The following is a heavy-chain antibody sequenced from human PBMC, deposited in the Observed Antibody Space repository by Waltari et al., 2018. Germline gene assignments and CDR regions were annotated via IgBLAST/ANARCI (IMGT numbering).Heavy chain of an antibody. CDR1: GGSFSGYY. Sequence: QVQLQQWGAGLLKPSETLSLTCAVYGGSFSGYYWSWIRQPPGKGLEWIGEINHSGSTNYNPSLKSRVTISVDTSKNQFSLKLSSVTAADTAVYYCARGIVVGYYYYMDVWGEGTTVTVSS. CDR2: INHSGST. J-gene: IGHJ6*03. V-gene: IGHV4-34*01. D-gene: IGHD2-2*01. CDR3: ARGIVVGYYYYMDV.